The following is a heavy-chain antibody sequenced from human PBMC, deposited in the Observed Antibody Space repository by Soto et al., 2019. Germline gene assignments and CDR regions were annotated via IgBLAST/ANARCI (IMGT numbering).Heavy chain of an antibody. CDR2: ISGSGGST. Sequence: DVKLLESGGGVVQPGGSLRLSCAASGFAFNNYAMNWVRQSPGKWLEWVSHISGSGGSTDYADSVKGRFSISKDSSKNTLYLHMNSLRAEDTALYFCAKEGPYINSLSSAGYLQHWGLGTQVTVSS. J-gene: IGHJ1*01. V-gene: IGHV3-23*01. CDR1: GFAFNNYA. D-gene: IGHD3-16*01. CDR3: AKEGPYINSLSSAGYLQH.